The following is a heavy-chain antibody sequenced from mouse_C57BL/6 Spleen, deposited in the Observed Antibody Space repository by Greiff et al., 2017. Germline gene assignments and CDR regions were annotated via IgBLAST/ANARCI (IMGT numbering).Heavy chain of an antibody. Sequence: EVQGVESGGGLVKPGGSLKLSCAASGFTFSSYAMSWVRQTPEKRLEWVATISDGGSYTYYPDNVKGRFTISRDNAKNNLYLQMSHLKSEDTAMYYCARDTIVTTSYYAMDYWGQGTSVTVSS. V-gene: IGHV5-4*01. CDR3: ARDTIVTTSYYAMDY. J-gene: IGHJ4*01. D-gene: IGHD2-5*01. CDR2: ISDGGSYT. CDR1: GFTFSSYA.